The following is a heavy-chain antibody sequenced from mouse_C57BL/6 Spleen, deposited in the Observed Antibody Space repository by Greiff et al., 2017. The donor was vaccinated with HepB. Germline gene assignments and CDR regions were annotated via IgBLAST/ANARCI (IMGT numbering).Heavy chain of an antibody. J-gene: IGHJ1*03. D-gene: IGHD2-4*01. CDR3: TGGLRQCYWYFDV. CDR2: IRLKSDNYAT. Sequence: EVQLEESGGGLVQPGGSIKLSCVASGFTFSNYWMNWVRQSPEKGLEWVAQIRLKSDNYATHYAESVKGRFTISRDDSKSSVYLQMNNLRAEDTGIYYCTGGLRQCYWYFDVWGTGTTVTVSS. V-gene: IGHV6-3*01. CDR1: GFTFSNYW.